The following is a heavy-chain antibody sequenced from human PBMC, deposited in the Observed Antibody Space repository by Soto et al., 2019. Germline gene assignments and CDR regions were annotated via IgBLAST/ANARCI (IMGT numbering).Heavy chain of an antibody. CDR3: AQGKGVGATPDGANC. J-gene: IGHJ4*02. V-gene: IGHV3-23*01. CDR1: GFTFSSYG. D-gene: IGHD1-26*01. CDR2: IRSDGDTT. Sequence: EVQVLESGGGLVQPGGSLRLSCAASGFTFSSYGMNWVRQAPGKGLEWVSGIRSDGDTTYNAESVTGRFTVSRDGSKNTVYLQMNSLRAEDTAVYYCAQGKGVGATPDGANCWGQGTLVTVSS.